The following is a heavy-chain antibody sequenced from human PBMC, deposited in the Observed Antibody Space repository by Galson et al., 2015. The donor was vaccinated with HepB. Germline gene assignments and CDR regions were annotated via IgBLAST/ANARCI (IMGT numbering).Heavy chain of an antibody. Sequence: SLRLSCAASGFTFSSYSMNWVRQAPGKGLEWVSSISSSSSYIYYADSVKGRFTISRDNAKNSLYLQMNSLRAEDTAVYYCARVGSSSSMGIRFDYRGQGTLVTVSS. CDR2: ISSSSSYI. J-gene: IGHJ4*02. V-gene: IGHV3-21*01. CDR1: GFTFSSYS. D-gene: IGHD6-6*01. CDR3: ARVGSSSSMGIRFDY.